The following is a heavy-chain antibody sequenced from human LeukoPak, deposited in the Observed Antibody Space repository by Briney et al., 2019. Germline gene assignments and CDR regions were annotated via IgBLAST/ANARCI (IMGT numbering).Heavy chain of an antibody. Sequence: SVKVACKASGGTFSSYAISWVRQAPGQGLEWMGRIIPILGIANYAQKFQGRVTITADKSTSTAYMELSSLRSEDTAVYYCADVASGYYGMDVWGQGTTVTVSS. J-gene: IGHJ6*02. CDR3: ADVASGYYGMDV. CDR1: GGTFSSYA. CDR2: IIPILGIA. D-gene: IGHD2-15*01. V-gene: IGHV1-69*04.